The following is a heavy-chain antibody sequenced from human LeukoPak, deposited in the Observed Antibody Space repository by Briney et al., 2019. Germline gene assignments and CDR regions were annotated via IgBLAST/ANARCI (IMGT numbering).Heavy chain of an antibody. J-gene: IGHJ6*03. Sequence: SETLSLTCTVSGGSISSSSYYWGWIRQPPGKGLEWIGSIYYSGSTYYNPSLKSRVTISVDTSKNQFSLKLSSVTAADTAVYYCARIYGDKYYYCYYYMDVWGKGTTVTVSS. CDR1: GGSISSSSYY. V-gene: IGHV4-39*01. CDR2: IYYSGST. CDR3: ARIYGDKYYYCYYYMDV. D-gene: IGHD4-23*01.